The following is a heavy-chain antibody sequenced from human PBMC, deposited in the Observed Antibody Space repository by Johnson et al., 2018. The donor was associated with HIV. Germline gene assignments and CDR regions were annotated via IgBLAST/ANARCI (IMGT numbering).Heavy chain of an antibody. J-gene: IGHJ3*02. CDR2: ISYDGSDK. CDR1: GFTFSSYA. Sequence: QVQLVESGGGVVQPGRSLRLSCAASGFTFSSYAMHWVRQAPAKGLEWVAVISYDGSDKYYAASVKGRFTISRDSSKNTLYLQMNSLRPEDTAVYYCARDSSNSFRFEMYAFDIWGQGTMVTVSS. CDR3: ARDSSNSFRFEMYAFDI. V-gene: IGHV3-30*04. D-gene: IGHD6-6*01.